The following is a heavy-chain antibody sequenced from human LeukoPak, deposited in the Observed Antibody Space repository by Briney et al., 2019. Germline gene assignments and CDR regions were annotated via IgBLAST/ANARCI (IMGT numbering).Heavy chain of an antibody. CDR3: ARDDFFFDY. D-gene: IGHD2-21*02. CDR2: ISYDGSNK. V-gene: IGHV3-30*03. Sequence: GRSLRLSCAASGFTFSSYGMHWVRQAPGKGLEWVAVISYDGSNKYYADSVKGRFTISRDNSKNTLYLQMNSLRAEDTAVYYCARDDFFFDYWGQGTLVTVSS. J-gene: IGHJ4*02. CDR1: GFTFSSYG.